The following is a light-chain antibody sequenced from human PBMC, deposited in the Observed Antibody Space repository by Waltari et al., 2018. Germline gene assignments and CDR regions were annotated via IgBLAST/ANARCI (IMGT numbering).Light chain of an antibody. J-gene: IGLJ3*02. CDR3: SSYTTSTWV. CDR1: RSHVGGYNH. Sequence: QSALTQPASVSGSPGQSITISCTGTRSHVGGYNHVSWYQHPPGKAPKLMIYDVTKRPSGVSNRFSGSKSANTASLTISGLQAEDEADYYCSSYTTSTWVFGGGTKLTVL. CDR2: DVT. V-gene: IGLV2-14*03.